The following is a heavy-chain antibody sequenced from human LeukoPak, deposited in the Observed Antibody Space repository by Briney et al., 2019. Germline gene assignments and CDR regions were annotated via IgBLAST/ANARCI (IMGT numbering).Heavy chain of an antibody. V-gene: IGHV1-18*01. CDR1: GYTFTSYG. CDR3: ARERDYVWGSYRFIPDY. D-gene: IGHD3-16*02. CDR2: ISAYNGDT. Sequence: ASVKVSCKASGYTFTSYGISWVRQAPGQGLEWMGWISAYNGDTNYAQKVQGRVTMTTDTSTSTAYMELRSLRSDDTAVYYCARERDYVWGSYRFIPDYWGQGTLVTVSS. J-gene: IGHJ4*02.